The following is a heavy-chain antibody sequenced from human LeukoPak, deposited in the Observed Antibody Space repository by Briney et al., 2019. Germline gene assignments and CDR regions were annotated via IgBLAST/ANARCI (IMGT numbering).Heavy chain of an antibody. Sequence: SETLSHTCTLPVGSISIYYWSSIPQPPEKIRERIGHNYYSGSTKYTPSLKSRVTISVDTSKNQLSLKLSSVTAADTAVYYFVCEQKTAYDILISHYFDYWGQGTLVTVSS. CDR2: NYYSGST. D-gene: IGHD3-9*01. CDR1: VGSISIYY. CDR3: VCEQKTAYDILISHYFDY. J-gene: IGHJ4*02. V-gene: IGHV4-59*12.